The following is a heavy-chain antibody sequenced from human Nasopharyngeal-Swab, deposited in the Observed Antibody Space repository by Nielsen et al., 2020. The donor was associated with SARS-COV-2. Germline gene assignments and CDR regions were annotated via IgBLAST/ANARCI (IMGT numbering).Heavy chain of an antibody. CDR1: GGSISSGSYY. Sequence: SETLSLTCTVSGGSISSGSYYWGWIRQPPGKGLEWIGSIYYSGSTYYNPSLKSRVTISVDTSKNQFSLKLSSVTAADTAVYYCARPFREPSRYYYGMDVWGQGTTVTVSS. D-gene: IGHD3-10*01. CDR2: IYYSGST. J-gene: IGHJ6*02. CDR3: ARPFREPSRYYYGMDV. V-gene: IGHV4-39*07.